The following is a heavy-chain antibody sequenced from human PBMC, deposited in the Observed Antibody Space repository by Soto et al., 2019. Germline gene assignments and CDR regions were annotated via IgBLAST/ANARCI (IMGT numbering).Heavy chain of an antibody. V-gene: IGHV3-23*01. CDR3: ARGGLSSPCDY. J-gene: IGHJ4*02. CDR1: GFSFINFA. Sequence: EVQLLESGGGLVQPGGSLRLSCAASGFSFINFAMTWVRQAPGKGLEWVSVISDDGDSTLYTDSMKGRFTISRDSSKNTLSLLMNSLRGEDAAVYYCARGGLSSPCDYWGQGTLVTVSS. D-gene: IGHD3-16*01. CDR2: ISDDGDST.